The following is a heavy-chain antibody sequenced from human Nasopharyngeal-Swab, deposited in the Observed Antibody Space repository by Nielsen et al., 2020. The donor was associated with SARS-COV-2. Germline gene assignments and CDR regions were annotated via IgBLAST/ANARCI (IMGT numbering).Heavy chain of an antibody. V-gene: IGHV1-18*04. CDR3: TRHFDIVTGYEFFFDY. CDR2: ISPYMGNT. D-gene: IGHD3-9*01. CDR1: GYNFISYG. J-gene: IGHJ4*02. Sequence: ASVKVSCKASGYNFISYGVTWVRQAPGQGLEWMGWISPYMGNTDYAQKFQGRVTMTTDKSTRTVYMELRSLRSDDTAVYYCTRHFDIVTGYEFFFDYWGQGTLVTVSS.